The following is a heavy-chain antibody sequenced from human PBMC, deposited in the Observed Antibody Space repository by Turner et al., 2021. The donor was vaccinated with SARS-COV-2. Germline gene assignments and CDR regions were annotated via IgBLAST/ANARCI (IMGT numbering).Heavy chain of an antibody. CDR1: GGSISSSSYY. V-gene: IGHV4-39*01. CDR3: ARRLVVQGTDDYSYYYGMDV. D-gene: IGHD3-22*01. J-gene: IGHJ6*02. Sequence: QLQLQESVPGLVKPSETLSLTCPVPGGSISSSSYYWGWIRQPPGKGLEWIGNIYYSGSTDYNPSLKSRVTISVDTSKNQFSLKLSSVTATDTAVYYCARRLVVQGTDDYSYYYGMDVWGQGTTVTVSS. CDR2: IYYSGST.